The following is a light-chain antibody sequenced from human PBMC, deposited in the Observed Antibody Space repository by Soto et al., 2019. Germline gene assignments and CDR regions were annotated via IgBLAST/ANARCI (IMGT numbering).Light chain of an antibody. Sequence: EIVLTQSPGTLSLSPGERVTLSCRASQSVSSSYLAWYQQKPGQAPRLLIYATSSRATGIPDRFSGSGSGTDFSLTISKLEPEDFAVYYCQHYDAGLWTFGHGTKVEV. CDR3: QHYDAGLWT. J-gene: IGKJ1*01. CDR2: ATS. V-gene: IGKV3-20*01. CDR1: QSVSSSY.